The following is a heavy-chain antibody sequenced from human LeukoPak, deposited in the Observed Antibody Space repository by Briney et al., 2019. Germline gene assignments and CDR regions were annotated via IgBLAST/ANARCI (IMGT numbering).Heavy chain of an antibody. CDR3: ARDTAGFDY. J-gene: IGHJ4*02. Sequence: SETLSLTCTVSGGSISSSSYYWGWIRQPPGKGLEWIGSIYYNGNTYYNPSLKSRVTISVDTSKNHFSLKLSAVAAADTAVYYCARDTAGFDYWGQGTLVTVSS. V-gene: IGHV4-39*02. D-gene: IGHD5-18*01. CDR1: GGSISSSSYY. CDR2: IYYNGNT.